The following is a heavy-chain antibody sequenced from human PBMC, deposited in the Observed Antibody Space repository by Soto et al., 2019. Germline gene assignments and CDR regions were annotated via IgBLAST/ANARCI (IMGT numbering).Heavy chain of an antibody. J-gene: IGHJ4*02. V-gene: IGHV1-46*01. CDR3: ARDTGVDVVVRPPHFDY. D-gene: IGHD2-2*01. Sequence: QVQLVQSGAEVKKPGASVKVSCKASGYTFTSYYMHWVRQAPGQGLEWMGIINPSGGSTSYAQKFQGRVTMTRDTSTSTVYMELSSLRSEDTAVYYCARDTGVDVVVRPPHFDYWGQGTLVTVSS. CDR2: INPSGGST. CDR1: GYTFTSYY.